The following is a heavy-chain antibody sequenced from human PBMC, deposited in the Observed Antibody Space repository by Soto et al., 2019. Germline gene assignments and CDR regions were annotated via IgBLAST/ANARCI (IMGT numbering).Heavy chain of an antibody. J-gene: IGHJ6*02. D-gene: IGHD2-21*01. Sequence: PGGSLRLSCAASGFTFSSYGMHWVRQAPGKGLEWVAVIWYDGSNKYYADSVKGRFTISRDNSKNTLYLQMNSLRAEDTAVYYCARGKASMWYYYYYGMDVWGQGTTVTVSS. CDR3: ARGKASMWYYYYYGMDV. CDR2: IWYDGSNK. V-gene: IGHV3-33*01. CDR1: GFTFSSYG.